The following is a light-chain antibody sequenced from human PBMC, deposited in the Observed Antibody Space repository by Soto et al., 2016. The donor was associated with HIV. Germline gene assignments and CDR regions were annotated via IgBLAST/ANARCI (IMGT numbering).Light chain of an antibody. Sequence: SYVLTQPPSVSVAPGKTATITCGGNNIGSKSVYWYQQKPGQAPVLVVYDDSDRRSGIPERFSGSNSGNTATLTISRVEAGDEADYFCQVWDRSRDHPNWVFGGGTKLTIL. J-gene: IGLJ3*02. CDR1: NIGSKS. CDR3: QVWDRSRDHPNWV. V-gene: IGLV3-21*03. CDR2: DDS.